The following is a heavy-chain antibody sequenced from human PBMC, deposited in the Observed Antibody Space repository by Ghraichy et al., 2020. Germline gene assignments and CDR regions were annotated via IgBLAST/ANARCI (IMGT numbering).Heavy chain of an antibody. Sequence: LSLTCAASGFTFSSYAMSWVRQAPGKGLEWVSAISGSGGCTYYADSVKGRFTISRDNARNSLNLQMTNLRAEDAAVYYCALIDGYNPRYWGQGTLVTVSS. V-gene: IGHV3-23*01. CDR1: GFTFSSYA. CDR3: ALIDGYNPRY. D-gene: IGHD5-24*01. J-gene: IGHJ4*02. CDR2: ISGSGGCT.